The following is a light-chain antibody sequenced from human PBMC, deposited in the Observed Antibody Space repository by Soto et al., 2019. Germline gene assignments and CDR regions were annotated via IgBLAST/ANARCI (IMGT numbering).Light chain of an antibody. CDR3: LLSYSGTRV. Sequence: QAVVTQEPSLTVSPGGTVPLTCGSSTGAVTSGHYPYWFQQKPGQAPRTLIYETSNKHSWTPARFSGSLLGGKAALTLSGAQPEDEADYYCLLSYSGTRVFGGGTKLTVL. CDR1: TGAVTSGHY. V-gene: IGLV7-46*01. CDR2: ETS. J-gene: IGLJ2*01.